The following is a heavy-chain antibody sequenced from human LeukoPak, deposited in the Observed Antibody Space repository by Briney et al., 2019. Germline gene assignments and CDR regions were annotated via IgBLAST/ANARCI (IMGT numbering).Heavy chain of an antibody. D-gene: IGHD2-2*02. J-gene: IGHJ5*02. CDR1: GFTFSSYG. CDR3: ARDVVPAAIGWFDP. Sequence: GGSLRLSFAASGFTFSSYGMHWVRQAPGKGLEWVAVIWYDGSNKYYADSVKGRFTISRDNSKNTLYLQMNSLRAEDTAVYYCARDVVPAAIGWFDPWGQGTLVTVSS. CDR2: IWYDGSNK. V-gene: IGHV3-33*01.